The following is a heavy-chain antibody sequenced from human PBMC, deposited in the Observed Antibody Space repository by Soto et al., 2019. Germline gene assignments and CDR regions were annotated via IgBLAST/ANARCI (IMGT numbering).Heavy chain of an antibody. CDR3: ARDLLWFGELLPYYYYYYGMDV. Sequence: GGSLRLSCAASGFTFSSYSMNWVRQAPGKGLEWVSSISSSSSYIYYADSVKGRFTISRDNAKNSLYLQMNSLRAEDTAVYYCARDLLWFGELLPYYYYYYGMDVWGQGTTVTVSS. CDR1: GFTFSSYS. CDR2: ISSSSSYI. V-gene: IGHV3-21*01. D-gene: IGHD3-10*01. J-gene: IGHJ6*02.